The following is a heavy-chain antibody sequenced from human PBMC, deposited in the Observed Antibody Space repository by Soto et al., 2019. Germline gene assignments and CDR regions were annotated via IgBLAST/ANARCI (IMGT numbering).Heavy chain of an antibody. J-gene: IGHJ5*02. Sequence: SETLSLTCAVYGGSFSGYYWSWIRQPPGKGLEWIGEINHSGSTNYNPSLKSRVTISVDTSKNQFSLKLSSVSAADTAVYYCASQSIAAAGTESDWLDPWGQGTLVTVSS. CDR1: GGSFSGYY. V-gene: IGHV4-34*01. CDR3: ASQSIAAAGTESDWLDP. D-gene: IGHD6-13*01. CDR2: INHSGST.